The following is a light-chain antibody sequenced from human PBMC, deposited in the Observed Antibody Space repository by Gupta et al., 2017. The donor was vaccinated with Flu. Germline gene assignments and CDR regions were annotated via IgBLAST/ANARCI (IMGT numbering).Light chain of an antibody. J-gene: IGKJ1*01. CDR3: QQLNSYPRT. CDR2: AAS. CDR1: QGISNY. Sequence: GDRVTITCRASQGISNYVAWYQQKPGKPPNLLICAASTLQSGVPSRFSGSGSGPVFTLTISSLQPEDFATYYCQQLNSYPRTFGQGTKVEIK. V-gene: IGKV1-9*01.